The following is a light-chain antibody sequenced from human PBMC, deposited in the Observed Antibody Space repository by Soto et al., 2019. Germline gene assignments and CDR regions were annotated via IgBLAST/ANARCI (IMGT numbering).Light chain of an antibody. Sequence: DIQMTQSPSSLSASVGDRVTITCRASQSISSYLNWYQQKPGKAPKLLIYAASSLQSGVPSRFSGSGSGTEFTLTISSLQPDDFTTYYCLQFYNFSWTFGQGTK. V-gene: IGKV1-39*01. CDR2: AAS. CDR3: LQFYNFSWT. J-gene: IGKJ1*01. CDR1: QSISSY.